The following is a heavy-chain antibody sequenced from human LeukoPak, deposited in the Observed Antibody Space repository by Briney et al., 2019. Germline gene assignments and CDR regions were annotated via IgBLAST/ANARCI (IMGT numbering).Heavy chain of an antibody. CDR1: GYTFTSYG. V-gene: IGHV1-18*04. CDR2: ISAYNGNT. J-gene: IGHJ4*02. Sequence: ASVKVSCKASGYTFTSYGISWVRQAPGQGLEWMGWISAYNGNTNYAQKLQGRVTMTTDTSTSTAYMELRSLRSDDTAVYYCARDHSITMVREVIITSSPPLGYWGQGTLVTVSS. CDR3: ARDHSITMVREVIITSSPPLGY. D-gene: IGHD3-10*01.